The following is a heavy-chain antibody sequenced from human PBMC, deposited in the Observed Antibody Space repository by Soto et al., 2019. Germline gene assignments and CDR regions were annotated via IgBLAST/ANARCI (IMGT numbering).Heavy chain of an antibody. D-gene: IGHD3-10*01. CDR2: IYPGDSDT. V-gene: IGHV5-51*01. CDR3: VRGEGYYCYGMDV. CDR1: GYSFTSYW. Sequence: GESLKISCKGSGYSFTSYWIGWVRQMPGKDLEWMGIIYPGDSDTRYSPSFQGQVTISADQSISTAYLQWSSLKASDTAMYHCVRGEGYYCYGMDVWGHGTTVTVSS. J-gene: IGHJ6*02.